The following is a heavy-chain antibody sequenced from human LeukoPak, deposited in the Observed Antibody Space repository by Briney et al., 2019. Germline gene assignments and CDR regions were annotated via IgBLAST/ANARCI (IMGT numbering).Heavy chain of an antibody. D-gene: IGHD6-19*01. V-gene: IGHV4-34*01. CDR3: ARRAVFYYYYSYGMDG. Sequence: SETLSLTCAVYGGSFSGYYWSWIRQPPGKGLEWIGEINDSGSTNNNPSLKRRVTTSVDTSKNQFSLKLSSVTAADTAVYYCARRAVFYYYYSYGMDGWGQRTTVTAS. CDR2: INDSGST. J-gene: IGHJ6*02. CDR1: GGSFSGYY.